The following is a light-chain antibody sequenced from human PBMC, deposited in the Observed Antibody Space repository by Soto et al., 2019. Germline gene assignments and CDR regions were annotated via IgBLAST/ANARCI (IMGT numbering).Light chain of an antibody. Sequence: EIEMTQSPATLSVSPGERATLSCRSSQSVGRKLAWYQQKPGQAPRLLIYDASNRAMGVPARFSGSGSGTEFTLTISSLQSEDVAVYHCQKYAIWPPWTSGQGTKVEI. CDR3: QKYAIWPPWT. CDR2: DAS. V-gene: IGKV3-15*01. CDR1: QSVGRK. J-gene: IGKJ1*01.